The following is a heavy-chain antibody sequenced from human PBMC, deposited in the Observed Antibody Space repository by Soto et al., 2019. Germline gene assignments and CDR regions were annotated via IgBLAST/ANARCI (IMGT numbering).Heavy chain of an antibody. CDR3: AKRVEYSSSTHYFDY. V-gene: IGHV3-23*01. D-gene: IGHD6-6*01. J-gene: IGHJ4*02. Sequence: EVQLLESGGGLVQPGGSLRLACAASGFTFSGYAMRWVRQAPGKGLEWVSAISDSGGDTYYADSVKGRFTISRDHSKNTLYLQMNSLRAEDTAVYYCAKRVEYSSSTHYFDYWGQGTLVTVSS. CDR2: ISDSGGDT. CDR1: GFTFSGYA.